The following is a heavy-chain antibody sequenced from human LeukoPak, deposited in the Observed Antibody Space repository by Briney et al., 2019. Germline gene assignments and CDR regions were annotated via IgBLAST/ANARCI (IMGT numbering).Heavy chain of an antibody. V-gene: IGHV3-7*01. CDR3: ARDASVSLAPWFDP. J-gene: IGHJ5*02. CDR2: IKQDGSEK. Sequence: GGSLRLSCAASGFTFSSYSMNWVRQAPGKGLEWVANIKQDGSEKYYVDSVKGRFTISRDNAKNSLYLQMNSLKAEDTAVYYCARDASVSLAPWFDPWGQRTLVTVSS. D-gene: IGHD2-8*01. CDR1: GFTFSSYS.